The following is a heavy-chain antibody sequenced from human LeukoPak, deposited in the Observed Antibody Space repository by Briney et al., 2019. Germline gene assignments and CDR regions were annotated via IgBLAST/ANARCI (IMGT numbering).Heavy chain of an antibody. CDR3: ASDGYNYFEF. D-gene: IGHD5-24*01. CDR2: ISYDGSNK. Sequence: PGGSLRLSCAASGLTISSYGMHWVRQAPGKGLEWVAFISYDGSNKYYADSVKGRFTISRDNSENTLYLQMNSLRAEDTAVYYCASDGYNYFEFWGQGTLVIVSS. V-gene: IGHV3-30*03. CDR1: GLTISSYG. J-gene: IGHJ4*02.